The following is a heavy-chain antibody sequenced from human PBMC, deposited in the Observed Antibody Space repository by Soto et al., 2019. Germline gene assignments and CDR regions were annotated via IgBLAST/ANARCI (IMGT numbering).Heavy chain of an antibody. J-gene: IGHJ6*02. Sequence: QVQLVQSGAEVKKPGSSVKVSCKASGGTFSSYAISWVRQAPGQGLEWMGGIIPIFGTANYAQKFQGRVTITADESTSTAYMELSSRRSEDTAVYYCARDNINGSGWLPHDYNYCGMDVWGQGTTVTVSS. CDR1: GGTFSSYA. CDR2: IIPIFGTA. CDR3: ARDNINGSGWLPHDYNYCGMDV. V-gene: IGHV1-69*01. D-gene: IGHD6-19*01.